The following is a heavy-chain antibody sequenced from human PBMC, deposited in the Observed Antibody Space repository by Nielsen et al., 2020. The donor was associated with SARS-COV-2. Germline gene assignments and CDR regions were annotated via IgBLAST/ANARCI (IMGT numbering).Heavy chain of an antibody. Sequence: GGSLRLSCAASGFTFSNYGIHWVRQAPGKGLEWVAVISYDGSNKNYADSVKGRFTISRDDSKNTLYLQMNSLRVEDTGVYFCAKDYPFGDYETLHWGQSTLVTVSS. CDR3: AKDYPFGDYETLH. CDR1: GFTFSNYG. J-gene: IGHJ1*01. CDR2: ISYDGSNK. D-gene: IGHD4-17*01. V-gene: IGHV3-30*18.